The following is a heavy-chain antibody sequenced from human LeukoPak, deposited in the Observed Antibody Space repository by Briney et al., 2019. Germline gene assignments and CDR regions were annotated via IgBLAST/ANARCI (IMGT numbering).Heavy chain of an antibody. CDR3: ARLRGYGSGSYYKAPNYYYYGMDV. D-gene: IGHD3-10*01. J-gene: IGHJ6*04. V-gene: IGHV4-34*01. CDR2: INHSGST. Sequence: PSETLSLTCAVYGGSFSGYYWSWIRQPPGKGLEWIGEINHSGSTNYNPSLKSRVTISVDTSKNQFSLKLSSVTAADTAVYYCARLRGYGSGSYYKAPNYYYYGMDVCGKGTTVTVSS. CDR1: GGSFSGYY.